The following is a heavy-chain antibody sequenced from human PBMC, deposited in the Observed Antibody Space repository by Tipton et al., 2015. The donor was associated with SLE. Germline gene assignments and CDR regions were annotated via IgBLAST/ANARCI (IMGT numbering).Heavy chain of an antibody. CDR3: AREKGGKTGTTGRAFDI. V-gene: IGHV3-66*02. Sequence: SLRLSCAASGFTVSSNYMSWVRQAPGKGLEWVSVIYSGGSTYYADSVKGRFTISRDNSRNTLYLQMNSLRAEDTAVYYCAREKGGKTGTTGRAFDIWGQGTMVTVSS. J-gene: IGHJ3*02. D-gene: IGHD1-14*01. CDR1: GFTVSSNY. CDR2: IYSGGST.